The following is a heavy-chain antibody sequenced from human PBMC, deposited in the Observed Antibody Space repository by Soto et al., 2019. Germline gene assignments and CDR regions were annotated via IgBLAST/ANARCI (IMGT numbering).Heavy chain of an antibody. V-gene: IGHV3-21*01. CDR3: AREDSIIIPAVSDF. Sequence: GGSLRLSCTVSGFAFNNYGINWVRQAPGKGLEWVSSISKSDYTYYSDSVKGRFTISRDNAKSSVSLQMNTLRVDDTAVYYCAREDSIIIPAVSDFWCQGILITVSS. D-gene: IGHD3-22*01. CDR2: ISKSDYT. J-gene: IGHJ4*02. CDR1: GFAFNNYG.